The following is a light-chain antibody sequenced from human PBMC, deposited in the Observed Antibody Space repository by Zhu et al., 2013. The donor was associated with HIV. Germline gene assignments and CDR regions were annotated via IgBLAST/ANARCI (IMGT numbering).Light chain of an antibody. V-gene: IGKV1-33*01. CDR2: DAS. CDR1: QDVSDY. Sequence: DIQMAQSPSSLSASVGDRVTITCQASQDVSDYLHWYQQKPGKPPKRLIYDASNLETGVPSRFSGSGSGTVFIFTISSLQPEDIATYYCQQRESLPITFGQGTRLETK. J-gene: IGKJ5*01. CDR3: QQRESLPIT.